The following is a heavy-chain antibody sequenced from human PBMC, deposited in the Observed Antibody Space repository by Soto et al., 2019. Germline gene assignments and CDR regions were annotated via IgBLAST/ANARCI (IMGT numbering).Heavy chain of an antibody. J-gene: IGHJ5*01. V-gene: IGHV4-59*08. CDR3: ARLIGNSWLDS. CDR2: IYYSDSI. Sequence: SETLSLTCTVSGGSIGSYYWSWIRQPPGKGLEWIGYIYYSDSINYNPSLKSRVIISDDTSKNQFSLQLNSATPDDTAVYYCARLIGNSWLDSWGQGTLVTVSS. CDR1: GGSIGSYY.